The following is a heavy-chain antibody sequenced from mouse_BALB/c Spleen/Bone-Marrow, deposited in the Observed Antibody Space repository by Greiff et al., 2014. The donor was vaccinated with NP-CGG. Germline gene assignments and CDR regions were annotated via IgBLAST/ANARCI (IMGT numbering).Heavy chain of an antibody. CDR2: ISTNDNYT. CDR1: GFTFSTCA. Sequence: DVKLVESGGGLVKPGGSLKLSCAASGFTFSTCAMSWVRQTPEKRLEWVATISTNDNYTYYPDRVKGRFTISRDNAKNTLYLQMSSLRSEDTAMYYCARQGDGYYDYWGQGTTLTVSA. D-gene: IGHD2-3*01. J-gene: IGHJ2*01. V-gene: IGHV5-9-3*01. CDR3: ARQGDGYYDY.